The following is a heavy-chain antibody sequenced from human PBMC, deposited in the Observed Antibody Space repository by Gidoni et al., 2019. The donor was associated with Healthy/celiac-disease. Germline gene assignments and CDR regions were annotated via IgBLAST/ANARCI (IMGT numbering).Heavy chain of an antibody. CDR2: ISCSGGST. J-gene: IGHJ3*02. D-gene: IGHD3-22*01. CDR3: AKDLSYDSSAIGAFDI. Sequence: EVQLLESGGGLVQPGGSLRLSCAASGFTFSSHAMSWVRQAPGNGLEWVSAISCSGGSTYYADSVKGRFTISRDNSKNTLYLQMNSLRAEDTAVYYCAKDLSYDSSAIGAFDIWGQGTMVTVSS. V-gene: IGHV3-23*01. CDR1: GFTFSSHA.